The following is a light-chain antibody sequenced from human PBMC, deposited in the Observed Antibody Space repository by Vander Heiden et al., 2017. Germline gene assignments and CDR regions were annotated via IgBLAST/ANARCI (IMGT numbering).Light chain of an antibody. V-gene: IGKV3-15*01. CDR3: QQNNNWPRT. CDR1: QGVSSN. J-gene: IGKJ1*01. Sequence: EIVMTQSPATLSVSPGERATLPCRASQGVSSNLAWYQQKPGQAPRLLIYGASTRATGIPARFSGSGSGTEFTLTISSLQSEDFAVYYCQQNNNWPRTFGQGTKVEIK. CDR2: GAS.